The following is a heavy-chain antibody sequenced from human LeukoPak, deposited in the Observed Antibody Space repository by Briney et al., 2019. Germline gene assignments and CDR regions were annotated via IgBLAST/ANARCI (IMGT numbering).Heavy chain of an antibody. D-gene: IGHD3-10*01. CDR2: IHPGDSDT. V-gene: IGHV5-51*01. CDR1: GYSFTRYW. Sequence: GESLKISCKVEGYSFTRYWIGWVRQTPGKGLEWMGIIHPGDSDTKYSPSFQGQVTMSADKSISTAYLQWSSLKASDTAIYYCARSPQFYGSGKGMDVWGQGTTVTVS. CDR3: ARSPQFYGSGKGMDV. J-gene: IGHJ6*02.